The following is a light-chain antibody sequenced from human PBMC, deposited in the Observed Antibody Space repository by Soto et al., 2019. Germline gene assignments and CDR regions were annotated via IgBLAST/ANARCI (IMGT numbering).Light chain of an antibody. J-gene: IGLJ1*01. Sequence: QSALTQPASVSGSPGHSITIACTGTSSDVGGYNYVSWYQQYPGKAPRLVISDVSNRPSGVSNRFSGSKSGNSASLTISGLQAEDEADYYCSSYTSSSTYVFGTGTKVTVL. CDR3: SSYTSSSTYV. V-gene: IGLV2-14*01. CDR1: SSDVGGYNY. CDR2: DVS.